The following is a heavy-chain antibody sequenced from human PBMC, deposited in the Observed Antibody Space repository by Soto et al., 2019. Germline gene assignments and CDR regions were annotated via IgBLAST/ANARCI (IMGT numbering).Heavy chain of an antibody. CDR2: MNPNSGNT. D-gene: IGHD1-1*01. Sequence: ASVKVSCKASGYTFTSYGINWVRQATGQGLEWMGWMNPNSGNTGYAQKFQGRVTMTRNTSISTAYMELSSLRSEDTAVYYCARVHTLERRPGAGYWGQGTLVTVSS. V-gene: IGHV1-8*01. CDR1: GYTFTSYG. CDR3: ARVHTLERRPGAGY. J-gene: IGHJ4*02.